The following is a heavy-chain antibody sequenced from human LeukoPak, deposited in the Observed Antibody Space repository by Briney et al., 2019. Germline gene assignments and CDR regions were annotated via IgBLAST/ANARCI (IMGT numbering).Heavy chain of an antibody. V-gene: IGHV1-2*02. D-gene: IGHD3-22*01. CDR2: INPNSGGT. CDR1: GYTFTGYY. J-gene: IGHJ6*03. CDR3: ARAGDSSGYYVYYYYYMDV. Sequence: ASVKVSWKVSGYTFTGYYMHWVRQAPGQGLEWMGWINPNSGGTNYAQKFQGRVTMTRDTSISTAYMELSRLRSDDTAVYYCARAGDSSGYYVYYYYYMDVWGKGTTVTVSS.